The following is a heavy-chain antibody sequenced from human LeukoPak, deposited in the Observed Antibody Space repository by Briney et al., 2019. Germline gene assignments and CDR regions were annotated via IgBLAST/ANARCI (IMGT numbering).Heavy chain of an antibody. D-gene: IGHD6-13*01. Sequence: GGSLRLSCAASGFSFSTYGMNWVRQAPGKGLEWVSSISRNSRYIYYADSMRGRFTISRDNAKNSLYLQMNSLKPEDTAVYYCARVAEAAAFDSWGQGTLVTVSS. CDR3: ARVAEAAAFDS. V-gene: IGHV3-21*06. J-gene: IGHJ4*02. CDR1: GFSFSTYG. CDR2: ISRNSRYI.